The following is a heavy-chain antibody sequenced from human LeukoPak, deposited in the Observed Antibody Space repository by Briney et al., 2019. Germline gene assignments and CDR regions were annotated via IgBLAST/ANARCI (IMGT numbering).Heavy chain of an antibody. D-gene: IGHD3-22*01. CDR2: IFNTGST. Sequence: GGSLRLSCVASGFTFTNYAMTWVRQAPGKGLEWVSSIFNTGSTYYADSVKGRVTISRDNSRNMGYLQRNRLIAEDTAVYYCAKDRTYHSDFSAYYFSPPLQQYWGQGTLVTVSS. J-gene: IGHJ4*02. CDR1: GFTFTNYA. CDR3: AKDRTYHSDFSAYYFSPPLQQY. V-gene: IGHV3-23*01.